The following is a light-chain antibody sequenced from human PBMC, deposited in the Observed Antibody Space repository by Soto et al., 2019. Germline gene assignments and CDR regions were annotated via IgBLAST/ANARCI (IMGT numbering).Light chain of an antibody. V-gene: IGKV3-20*01. J-gene: IGKJ4*01. CDR3: QQYGSSPLT. CDR2: GAS. Sequence: EIVLTQSPGILSLSPGERATLSCRASQSVSSSYLAWYQQKPGQAPRLLIYGASSRATGFPDRFSGSGSGTDFALTISRLEPEDFAVYYCQQYGSSPLTFGGGTKVEIK. CDR1: QSVSSSY.